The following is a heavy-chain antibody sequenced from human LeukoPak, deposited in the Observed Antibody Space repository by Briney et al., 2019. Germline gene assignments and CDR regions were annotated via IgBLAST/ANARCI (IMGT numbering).Heavy chain of an antibody. CDR3: VRSGSYDFDNAFDI. V-gene: IGHV3-23*01. CDR1: GFTFSSYA. Sequence: GGSLRLSCAASGFTFSSYAMSWVRQAPGKGLEWVSAISGSGGSTYYADSVKGRFTISRDNSKNTLYLQMNSLRAEDTAVYYCVRSGSYDFDNAFDIWGQGTMVTVSS. J-gene: IGHJ3*02. CDR2: ISGSGGST. D-gene: IGHD1-26*01.